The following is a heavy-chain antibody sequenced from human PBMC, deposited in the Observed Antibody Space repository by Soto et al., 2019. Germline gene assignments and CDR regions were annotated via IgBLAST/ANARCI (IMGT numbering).Heavy chain of an antibody. Sequence: QVQLQESGPGLVKPSQTLFLTCTVSGGSINSGGYCWSWIRQHPGKGLDWNGCISYGGSTSYNPALTTRVTISVDTSKTQFSLKLSSVPAADTPVYYFSMGILVWGQGALITVSS. CDR3: SMGILV. V-gene: IGHV4-31*03. CDR1: GGSINSGGYC. CDR2: ISYGGST. J-gene: IGHJ4*02. D-gene: IGHD6-13*01.